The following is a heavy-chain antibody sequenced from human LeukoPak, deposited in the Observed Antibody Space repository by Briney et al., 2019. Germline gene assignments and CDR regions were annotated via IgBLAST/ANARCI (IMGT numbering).Heavy chain of an antibody. D-gene: IGHD5-12*01. CDR2: INPSGGST. CDR3: ARKLRGYSYYYGMDV. V-gene: IGHV1-46*01. CDR1: GYTFTSYY. J-gene: IGHJ6*02. Sequence: ASVKVSCKASGYTFTSYYMHWVRQAPGQGLEWMGIINPSGGSTSYAQKFQGRVTMTRDTSTSTVYMELSSLRSEDTAVYYCARKLRGYSYYYGMDVWGQGTTVTVSS.